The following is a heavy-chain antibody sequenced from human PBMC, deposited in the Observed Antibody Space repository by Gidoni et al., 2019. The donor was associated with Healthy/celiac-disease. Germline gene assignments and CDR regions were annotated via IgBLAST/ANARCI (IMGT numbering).Heavy chain of an antibody. J-gene: IGHJ5*02. Sequence: EVQLVESGGGLVKPGGSLRLSCAASGFPFSSYSMNWVRQAPGKGLEGVSSISSSSSYIYYADSVKGRFTISRDNAKNSLYLQMNSLRAEDTAVYYCARADCSGGSCYGRDWFDPWGQGTLVTVSS. D-gene: IGHD2-15*01. CDR2: ISSSSSYI. CDR3: ARADCSGGSCYGRDWFDP. CDR1: GFPFSSYS. V-gene: IGHV3-21*01.